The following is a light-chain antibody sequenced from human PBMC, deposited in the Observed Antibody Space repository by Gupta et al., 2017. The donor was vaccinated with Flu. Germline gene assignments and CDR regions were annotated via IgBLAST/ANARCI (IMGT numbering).Light chain of an antibody. V-gene: IGKV4-1*01. Sequence: DIVLTQSPASLALSLGERATINCKSSQSILHSSSNKNYLAWYQQKSGQPPKVLIYWASTRESGVPDRFSGSGSGTDFTLTISTLQAEDVAVYYCQQYYDTPLTFGGGTKVEIK. J-gene: IGKJ4*01. CDR2: WAS. CDR3: QQYYDTPLT. CDR1: QSILHSSSNKNY.